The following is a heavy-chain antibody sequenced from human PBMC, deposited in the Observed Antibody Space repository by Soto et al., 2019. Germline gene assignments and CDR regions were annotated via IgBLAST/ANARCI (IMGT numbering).Heavy chain of an antibody. V-gene: IGHV3-30-3*01. Sequence: QVQLVESGGGVVQPGRSLRVSCAASGFIFSNYAMHWVRQAPGKGLEWVAVVSYDGNNQFYAESVKGRFTISRDSSKTTLYLQMNTLREEDTAVYYCARDRVYYYDNSGYYNFDYWGQGTLVIVSS. CDR1: GFIFSNYA. CDR2: VSYDGNNQ. CDR3: ARDRVYYYDNSGYYNFDY. J-gene: IGHJ4*02. D-gene: IGHD3-22*01.